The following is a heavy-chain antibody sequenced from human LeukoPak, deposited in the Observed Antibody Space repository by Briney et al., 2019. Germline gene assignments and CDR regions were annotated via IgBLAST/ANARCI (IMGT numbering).Heavy chain of an antibody. D-gene: IGHD1-1*01. V-gene: IGHV3-66*01. CDR1: GFSFSNYW. CDR2: IYSGGST. Sequence: GGSLRLSCAASGFSFSNYWMSWVRQAPGKGLEWVSVIYSGGSTYYADSVKGRFTISRDNSKNTLYLQMNSLRGEDTALYYCARGRWERYTNQGMFLDYWGQGTLVTVSS. CDR3: ARGRWERYTNQGMFLDY. J-gene: IGHJ4*02.